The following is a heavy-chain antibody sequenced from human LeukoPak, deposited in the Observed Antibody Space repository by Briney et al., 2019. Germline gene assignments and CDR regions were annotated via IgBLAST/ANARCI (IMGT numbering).Heavy chain of an antibody. CDR1: GYTFTSYD. Sequence: AASVKVSCKASGYTFTSYDINWVRQATGQGLEWMGWMNPNSGNTGYAQKFQGRVTMTRNTSISTAYMELSSPRSEDTAVYHCARGSHQYNWFDPWGQGTLVTVSS. J-gene: IGHJ5*02. V-gene: IGHV1-8*01. CDR2: MNPNSGNT. CDR3: ARGSHQYNWFDP.